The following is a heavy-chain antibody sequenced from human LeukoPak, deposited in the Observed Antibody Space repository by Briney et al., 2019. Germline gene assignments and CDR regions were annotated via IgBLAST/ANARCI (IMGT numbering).Heavy chain of an antibody. CDR3: AKGRRYSYGYAYYFDY. D-gene: IGHD5-18*01. CDR1: GFTLSSYA. J-gene: IGHJ4*02. CDR2: ISGSGGST. Sequence: GGSLRHSCAASGFTLSSYAMSWVRQAPGKGLEWVSAISGSGGSTYYADSVKGRFTISRDNSKNTLYLQMNSLRAEDTAVYYCAKGRRYSYGYAYYFDYWGQGTLVTVSS. V-gene: IGHV3-23*01.